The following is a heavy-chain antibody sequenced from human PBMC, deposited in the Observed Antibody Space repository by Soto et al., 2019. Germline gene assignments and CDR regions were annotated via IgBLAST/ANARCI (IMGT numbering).Heavy chain of an antibody. CDR2: INSDGSST. CDR3: ARETHYYYYYMDV. CDR1: GFTFSSYW. Sequence: GGSLRLSCAASGFTFSSYWMHWVRQAPGKGLVWVSRINSDGSSTSYADSVKGRFTISRDNAKNTLYLQMNSLRAEDTAVYYCARETHYYYYYMDVWGKGTTVTVSS. V-gene: IGHV3-74*01. J-gene: IGHJ6*03.